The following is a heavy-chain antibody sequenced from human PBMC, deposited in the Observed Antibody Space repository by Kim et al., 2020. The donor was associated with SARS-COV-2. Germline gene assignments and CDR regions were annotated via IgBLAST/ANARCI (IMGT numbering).Heavy chain of an antibody. V-gene: IGHV1-2*02. D-gene: IGHD3-22*01. J-gene: IGHJ4*02. CDR2: INPNSGST. CDR1: GYTFTSYY. CDR3: ARERSVYSDSSVYYDY. Sequence: ASVKVSCKASGYTFTSYYMHWVRQAPGQGLEWMGLINPNSGSTNYAQKFQGRVTMTRDTSISTAYMELSRLRSDDTAVYYCARERSVYSDSSVYYDYWGQGTLVTVSS.